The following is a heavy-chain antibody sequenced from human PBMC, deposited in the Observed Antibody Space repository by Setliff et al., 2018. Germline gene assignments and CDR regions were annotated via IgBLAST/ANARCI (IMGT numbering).Heavy chain of an antibody. D-gene: IGHD3-10*01. V-gene: IGHV3-74*01. CDR3: AKEQSSGGSRSPDFDA. CDR1: GFTFSNYW. Sequence: GGSLRLSCAASGFTFSNYWMHWVRQAPGKGLVWVSRINNDGSTTSYADSVKARFTISRENAKNTLYLQMNSLSAEDTAVYYCAKEQSSGGSRSPDFDAWGQGSLVTVSS. CDR2: INNDGSTT. J-gene: IGHJ4*02.